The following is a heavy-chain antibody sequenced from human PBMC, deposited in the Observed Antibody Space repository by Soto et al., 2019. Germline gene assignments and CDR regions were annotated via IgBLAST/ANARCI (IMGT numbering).Heavy chain of an antibody. Sequence: ASVKVSCKASGYTFTSYNMHWVRQAPGQGLERMGIINPSGGSTSYAQKFQGRVTMTRDTSTSTVYMELSSLRSEDTAVYFCVRLVLRYFVWLSPRNWFDPWGQGTLVTVSS. D-gene: IGHD3-9*01. CDR3: VRLVLRYFVWLSPRNWFDP. J-gene: IGHJ5*02. V-gene: IGHV1-46*01. CDR2: INPSGGST. CDR1: GYTFTSYN.